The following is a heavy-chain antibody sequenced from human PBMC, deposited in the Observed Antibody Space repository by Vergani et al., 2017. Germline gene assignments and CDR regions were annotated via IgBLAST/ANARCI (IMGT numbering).Heavy chain of an antibody. J-gene: IGHJ4*02. V-gene: IGHV3-9*01. CDR2: ISWNSGSI. Sequence: EVQLVESGGGLVQPGRSLRLSCAASGFTFDDYAMHWVRQAPGKGLEWVSGISWNSGSIGYADSVKGRFTISRDNAKNSLYLQMNSLRAEDTALYYCAKDRSGSYYGDFDYWGQGSVVTVSS. CDR1: GFTFDDYA. CDR3: AKDRSGSYYGDFDY. D-gene: IGHD1-26*01.